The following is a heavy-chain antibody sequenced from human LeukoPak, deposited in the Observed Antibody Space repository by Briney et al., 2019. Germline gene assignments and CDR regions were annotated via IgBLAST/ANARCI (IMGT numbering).Heavy chain of an antibody. J-gene: IGHJ4*02. CDR2: IVVGSGDA. Sequence: SVKVSCKSPGFTLVNSAVHWVRQARGQSLEWIGWIVVGSGDATYAQRFQERLTITRDKSTSTAYMELRSLRSEDTAVYYCAADRHLGATTGFGFWGQGTLVTVSS. CDR3: AADRHLGATTGFGF. V-gene: IGHV1-58*01. D-gene: IGHD1-26*01. CDR1: GFTLVNSA.